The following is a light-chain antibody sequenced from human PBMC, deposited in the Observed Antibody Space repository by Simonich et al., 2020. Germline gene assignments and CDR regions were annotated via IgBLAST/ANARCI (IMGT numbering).Light chain of an antibody. J-gene: IGLJ2*01. CDR1: SSDFGGYNY. CDR3: SSYTSSSTLV. CDR2: DVS. V-gene: IGLV2-14*01. Sequence: QSALTKPASVSGSPGQSITISCTGTSSDFGGYNYVSWYQQHPGKAPKLMIYDVSRRPSGVSNRFSGSKSGNTAALTISGLQAEDEADYYCSSYTSSSTLVFGGGTKLTVL.